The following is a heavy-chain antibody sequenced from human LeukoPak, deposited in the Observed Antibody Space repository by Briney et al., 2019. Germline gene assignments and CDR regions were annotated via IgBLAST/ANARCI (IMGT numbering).Heavy chain of an antibody. CDR1: GYTFTDYY. J-gene: IGHJ3*02. CDR2: INPNSGGT. CDR3: ARDGAFDI. Sequence: ASVKVSCKASGYTFTDYYMHWVRQAPGQGLEWMGWINPNSGGTNYAQKFQGRVTLTRDTSITTAYMELSRLTSDDTAVNYCARDGAFDIWGQGTMVTVSS. V-gene: IGHV1-2*02.